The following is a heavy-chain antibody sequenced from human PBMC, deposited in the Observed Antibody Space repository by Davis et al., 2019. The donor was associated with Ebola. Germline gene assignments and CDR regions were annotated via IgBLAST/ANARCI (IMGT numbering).Heavy chain of an antibody. J-gene: IGHJ6*03. CDR2: INPNSGGT. CDR1: GYTFTGYY. CDR3: ARETVSGTPYYYYMDV. Sequence: ASVKVSCKASGYTFTGYYMHWVRQAPGQGLEWMGWINPNSGGTNYAQKFQGRVTMTRDTSISTAYMELSRLRSDDTAVYYCARETVSGTPYYYYMDVWGKGTTVTVS. V-gene: IGHV1-2*02. D-gene: IGHD1-1*01.